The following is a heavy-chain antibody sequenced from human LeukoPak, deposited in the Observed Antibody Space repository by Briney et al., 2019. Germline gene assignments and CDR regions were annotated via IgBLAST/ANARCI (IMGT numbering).Heavy chain of an antibody. CDR2: MNPNSGNT. CDR3: PRGPGSSWLDY. CDR1: GYTFTSYD. D-gene: IGHD6-13*01. J-gene: IGHJ4*02. V-gene: IGHV1-8*03. Sequence: ASVKDSCKASGYTFTSYDINWVRQATGQGLQWTGWMNPNSGNTGYAQKFQGRVTITRNTSISTAYMELSSLRSEDTAVYYCPRGPGSSWLDYWGQGTLVTVSS.